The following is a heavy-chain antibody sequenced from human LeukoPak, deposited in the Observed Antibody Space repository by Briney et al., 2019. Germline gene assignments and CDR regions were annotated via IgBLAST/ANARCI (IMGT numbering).Heavy chain of an antibody. Sequence: GGSLRLSCAASGFTVSTNYMSWVRQAPGKGLEWVSSISSSSSYIYYADSVKGRFTISRDNAKNSLYLQMNSLRAEDTAVYYCARDYYGSGSNDYWGQGTLVTVSS. CDR1: GFTVSTNY. D-gene: IGHD3-10*01. V-gene: IGHV3-21*01. J-gene: IGHJ4*02. CDR2: ISSSSSYI. CDR3: ARDYYGSGSNDY.